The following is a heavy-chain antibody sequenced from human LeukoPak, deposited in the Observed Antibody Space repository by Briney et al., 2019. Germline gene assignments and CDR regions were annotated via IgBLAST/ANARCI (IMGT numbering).Heavy chain of an antibody. V-gene: IGHV3-30*18. CDR2: ISYDGSNK. Sequence: GGSLRLSCAASGFTFSSYGMHWVRQAPGKGLEWVAVISYDGSNKYYADSVKGRFTISRDNSKNTLYLQMNSLRAEDTAVYYCAKPRFAITFGGVIAPPWNWGQGTLVTVSS. D-gene: IGHD3-16*02. CDR3: AKPRFAITFGGVIAPPWN. CDR1: GFTFSSYG. J-gene: IGHJ4*02.